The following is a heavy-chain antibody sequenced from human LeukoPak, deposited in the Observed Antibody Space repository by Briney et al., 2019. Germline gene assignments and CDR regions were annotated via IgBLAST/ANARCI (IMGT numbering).Heavy chain of an antibody. J-gene: IGHJ3*02. V-gene: IGHV1-18*01. CDR2: ISAYNGNT. CDR3: ERVYSTHDAFDI. CDR1: GYTFTSYG. D-gene: IGHD4-11*01. Sequence: ASVKVSCKASGYTFTSYGISWVRQAPGQGLEWMGWISAYNGNTNYAQKLQGRVTMTTDTSTSTAYMELRSLRYDDTAVYYCERVYSTHDAFDIWGQGTMVTVSS.